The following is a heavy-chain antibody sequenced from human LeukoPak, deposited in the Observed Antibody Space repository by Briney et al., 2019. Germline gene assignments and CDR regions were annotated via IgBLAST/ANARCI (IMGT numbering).Heavy chain of an antibody. CDR2: INPNSGGT. V-gene: IGHV1-2*02. J-gene: IGHJ4*02. CDR3: AREIPLTANFDY. D-gene: IGHD3-16*02. Sequence: GASVKVSCKASGYTFTGYYMHWARQAPGQGLEWMGWINPNSGGTNYAQKFQGRVTMTRDTSISTAYMELSRLRSDDTAVYYCAREIPLTANFDYWGQGTLVTVSS. CDR1: GYTFTGYY.